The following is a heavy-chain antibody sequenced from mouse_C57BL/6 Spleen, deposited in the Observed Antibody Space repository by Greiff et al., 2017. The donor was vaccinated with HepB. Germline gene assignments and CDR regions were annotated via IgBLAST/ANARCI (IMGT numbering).Heavy chain of an antibody. CDR1: GYTFTSYW. Sequence: DVQLVESGTVLARPGASVKMSCKTSGYTFTSYWMHWVKQRPGQGLEWIGAIYPGNSDTSYNQKFKGKAKLTAVTSASTAYMELSSLTNEDSAVYYCTREGVTTVVAHWYFDVWGTGTTVTVSS. V-gene: IGHV1-5*01. CDR3: TREGVTTVVAHWYFDV. D-gene: IGHD1-1*01. J-gene: IGHJ1*03. CDR2: IYPGNSDT.